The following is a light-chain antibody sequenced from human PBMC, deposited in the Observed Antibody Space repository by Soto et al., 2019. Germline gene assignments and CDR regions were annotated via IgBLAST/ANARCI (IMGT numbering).Light chain of an antibody. CDR2: EVS. V-gene: IGLV2-14*01. J-gene: IGLJ1*01. CDR1: NSDVGYYKY. CDR3: TSYTSSSTYV. Sequence: QSVLTQPASVSGSPGQSITVSCTGTNSDVGYYKYVSWYQQHPGKAPKLMIYEVSNRPSGVSNRFSGSKSGNTASLTISGLQAEDEADYYCTSYTSSSTYVFGNGTKVTVL.